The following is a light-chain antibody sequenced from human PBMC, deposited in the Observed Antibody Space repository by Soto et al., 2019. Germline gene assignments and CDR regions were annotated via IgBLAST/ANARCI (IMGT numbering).Light chain of an antibody. J-gene: IGKJ1*01. Sequence: DIQMTQSPSSLSASVGDRVSITCRASQSISNYLNWYQQKPGKAPKVMIYAASSLQSGVPSRFSGSGSGKDFTLTINSLQQEDFATYYCQESYNTPRTFGQGTKVEIK. CDR3: QESYNTPRT. V-gene: IGKV1-39*01. CDR1: QSISNY. CDR2: AAS.